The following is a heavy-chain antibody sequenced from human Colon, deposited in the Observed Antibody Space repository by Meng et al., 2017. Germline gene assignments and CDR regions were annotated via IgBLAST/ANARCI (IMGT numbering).Heavy chain of an antibody. D-gene: IGHD4-17*01. J-gene: IGHJ5*02. Sequence: GGSLRLSCAASGFSLSRYWMSWVRQAPGKGLEWVANVRQDGAEKHYVDSLKGRFTVSRDNDRDSIYLQMNSLTVDDTALYYCTGDGDTDWFAPWGPGTLVTVSS. V-gene: IGHV3-7*01. CDR3: TGDGDTDWFAP. CDR1: GFSLSRYW. CDR2: VRQDGAEK.